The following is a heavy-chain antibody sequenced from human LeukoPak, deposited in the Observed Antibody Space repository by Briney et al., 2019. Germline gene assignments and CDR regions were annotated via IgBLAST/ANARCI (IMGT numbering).Heavy chain of an antibody. Sequence: PSETLSLTCTVSGYSISSGYYWGWIRQPPGKGLEWIGSIYHSGSTYYNPSLKSRVTISVDTSKNQFSLKLSSVTAADTAVYYCARGPSGLNWFDPWGQGTLVTVSS. CDR2: IYHSGST. D-gene: IGHD6-6*01. CDR1: GYSISSGYY. J-gene: IGHJ5*02. V-gene: IGHV4-38-2*02. CDR3: ARGPSGLNWFDP.